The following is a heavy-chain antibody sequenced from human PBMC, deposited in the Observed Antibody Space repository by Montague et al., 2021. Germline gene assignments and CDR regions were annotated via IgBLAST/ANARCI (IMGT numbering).Heavy chain of an antibody. J-gene: IGHJ6*03. CDR3: ARHRSRHHSMAFVASDHYFYMDV. CDR1: GDSISSKGNF. Sequence: SETLSLTCSVSGDSISSKGNFWGWIRQPPGKGLEWIEVLDYSGTTYYSPSLRSRVTISVDTSKSQFSLKVTAVTAADTAVYYCARHRSRHHSMAFVASDHYFYMDVWGTGTTVAVSS. V-gene: IGHV4-39*01. CDR2: LDYSGTT. D-gene: IGHD2/OR15-2a*01.